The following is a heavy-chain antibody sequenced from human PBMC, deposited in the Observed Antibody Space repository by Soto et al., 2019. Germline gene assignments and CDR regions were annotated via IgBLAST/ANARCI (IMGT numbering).Heavy chain of an antibody. CDR1: GYTFTSYY. J-gene: IGHJ4*02. CDR2: INPSGGST. D-gene: IGHD2-15*01. Sequence: QVQLVQSGAEVKKPGASVKVSCKASGYTFTSYYMHWVRQAPGQGLEWMGIINPSGGSTSYAQKFQGRVTMARDTSTSTVYMELSSRRSEDTAVYYCARVRGVVVDYWGQGTLVTVSS. V-gene: IGHV1-46*01. CDR3: ARVRGVVVDY.